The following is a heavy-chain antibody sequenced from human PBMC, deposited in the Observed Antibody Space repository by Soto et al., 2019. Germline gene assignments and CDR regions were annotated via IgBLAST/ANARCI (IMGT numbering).Heavy chain of an antibody. D-gene: IGHD2-2*01. J-gene: IGHJ6*02. V-gene: IGHV3-30*18. CDR2: ISYDGSNK. CDR3: AKDRPAAMRYYYGMDV. CDR1: GFTFSSYG. Sequence: PGGSLRLSCASSGFTFSSYGMHWVRQAPGKGLEWVAVISYDGSNKYYADSVKGRFTISRDNSKNTLYLQMNSLRAEDTAVYYCAKDRPAAMRYYYGMDVWGQGTTVTVSS.